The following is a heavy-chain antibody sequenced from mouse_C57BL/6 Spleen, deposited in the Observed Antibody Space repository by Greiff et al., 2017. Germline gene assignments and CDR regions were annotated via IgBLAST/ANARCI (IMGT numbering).Heavy chain of an antibody. CDR1: GYSITSGYD. CDR2: ISYSGST. Sequence: VQLQESGPGMVKPSQSLSLTCTVTGYSITSGYDWHWIRHFPGNKLEWMGYISYSGSTNYNPSLKSRISITHDTSKNHFFLKLNSVTTEDTATYYCARSYYDYDGYAMDYWGQGTSVTVSS. CDR3: ARSYYDYDGYAMDY. D-gene: IGHD2-4*01. V-gene: IGHV3-1*01. J-gene: IGHJ4*01.